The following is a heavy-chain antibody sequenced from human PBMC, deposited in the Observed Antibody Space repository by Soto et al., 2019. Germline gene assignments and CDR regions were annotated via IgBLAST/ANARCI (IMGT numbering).Heavy chain of an antibody. V-gene: IGHV5-51*01. CDR1: GYKFIDYW. D-gene: IGHD3-22*01. CDR2: ILPVDSRT. CDR3: ARHSVYYDGDHKYYAYSLDV. Sequence: GESLKISCEASGYKFIDYWIAWVRQMPGKGLEWMGIILPVDSRTIYSPSLQGQVTFSVDKSISTAYLQRSSLKASDTAIYFCARHSVYYDGDHKYYAYSLDVWGQGTTVTVSS. J-gene: IGHJ6*02.